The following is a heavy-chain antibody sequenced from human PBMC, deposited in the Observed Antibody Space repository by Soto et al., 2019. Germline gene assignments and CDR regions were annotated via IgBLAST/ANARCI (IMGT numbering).Heavy chain of an antibody. J-gene: IGHJ4*02. CDR1: GGTFTTYA. CDR3: ATLPESGAYFKVDY. V-gene: IGHV1-69*01. D-gene: IGHD3-22*01. Sequence: QVQLVQSGSEVKKPGSSMKVSCKASGGTFTTYAFNWLRQAPGQGLEWMGGIVTFTDTTKYAQNFQGIDTITADHSTSPTYMDVSSLTSGDTAMYYGATLPESGAYFKVDYWGQGTLVTVSS. CDR2: IVTFTDTT.